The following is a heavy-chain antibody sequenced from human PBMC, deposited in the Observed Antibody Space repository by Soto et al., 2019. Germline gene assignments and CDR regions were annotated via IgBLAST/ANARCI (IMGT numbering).Heavy chain of an antibody. Sequence: LSLTCTVSGGSISSGGYYWSWIRQHPGKGLEWIGYIYYSGSTYYNPSLKSRVTISVDTSKNQFSLKLSSVTAADTAVYYCASKFGELLADAFDIWGKGTMVPVSS. D-gene: IGHD3-10*01. J-gene: IGHJ3*02. V-gene: IGHV4-31*03. CDR3: ASKFGELLADAFDI. CDR2: IYYSGST. CDR1: GGSISSGGYY.